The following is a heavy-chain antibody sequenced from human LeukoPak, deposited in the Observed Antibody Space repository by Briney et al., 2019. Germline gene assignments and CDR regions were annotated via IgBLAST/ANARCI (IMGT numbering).Heavy chain of an antibody. CDR2: IYYSGST. Sequence: EPSETLSLTCTVSGGSISSYYWSWIRQPPGKGLEWIGYIYYSGSTNYNPSLKSRVTISVDTSKNQFSLKLSSVTAADTAVYYCARGDYYYYGMDVWGQGTTVTVSS. CDR1: GGSISSYY. J-gene: IGHJ6*02. V-gene: IGHV4-59*08. CDR3: ARGDYYYYGMDV.